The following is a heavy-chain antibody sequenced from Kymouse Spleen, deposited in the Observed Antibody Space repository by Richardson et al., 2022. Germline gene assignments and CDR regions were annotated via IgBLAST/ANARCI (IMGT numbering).Heavy chain of an antibody. CDR1: GGSISSSNW. CDR2: IYHSGST. Sequence: QVQLQESGPGLVKPSGTLSLTCAVSGGSISSSNWWSWVRQPPGKGLEWIGEIYHSGSTNYNPSLKSRVTISVDKSKNQFSLKLSSVTAADTAVYYCARDRYILTGYSPYNWFDPWGQGTLVTVSS. D-gene: IGHD3-9*01. J-gene: IGHJ5*02. V-gene: IGHV4-4*02. CDR3: ARDRYILTGYSPYNWFDP.